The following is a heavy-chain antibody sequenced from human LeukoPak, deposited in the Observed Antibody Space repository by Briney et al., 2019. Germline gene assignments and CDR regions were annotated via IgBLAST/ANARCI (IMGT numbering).Heavy chain of an antibody. CDR3: ARDLRGYDSESNWFDP. V-gene: IGHV1-46*03. Sequence: ASVKVSCKASGYTFTSYYMHWVRQAPGQGLEWMGIINPSGGSTGYAQKFQGRVTMTRDTSTSTVYMELSSLRSEDTAVYYCARDLRGYDSESNWFDPWGQGTLVTVSS. D-gene: IGHD5-12*01. J-gene: IGHJ5*02. CDR2: INPSGGST. CDR1: GYTFTSYY.